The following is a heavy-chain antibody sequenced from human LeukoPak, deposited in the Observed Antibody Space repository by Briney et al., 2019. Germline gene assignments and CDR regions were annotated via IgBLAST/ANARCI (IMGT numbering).Heavy chain of an antibody. CDR2: ISWNSGSI. D-gene: IGHD1-26*01. Sequence: GGSLRLSCEASGFIFDDYAMHWVRQAPGKGLEWVSGISWNSGSIDYADSVKGRFTISRDNAKKFLYLRMNSLRVEDTALYYCAKDRARSYYGDFEYWGQGTLVTVSS. V-gene: IGHV3-9*01. CDR1: GFIFDDYA. J-gene: IGHJ4*02. CDR3: AKDRARSYYGDFEY.